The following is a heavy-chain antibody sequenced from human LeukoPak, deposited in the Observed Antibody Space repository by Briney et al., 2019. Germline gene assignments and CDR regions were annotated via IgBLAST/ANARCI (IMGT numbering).Heavy chain of an antibody. V-gene: IGHV3-21*01. CDR3: ARDCCSGGSCYSCSDY. CDR2: ISSSSSYI. J-gene: IGHJ4*02. D-gene: IGHD2-15*01. CDR1: GFTFSSYS. Sequence: SGGSLRLSCAPSGFTFSSYSMNWVRQAPGKGLEWVSSISSSSSYIYYADSVKGRFTISRDNAKNSLYLQMNSLRAEDTAVYYCARDCCSGGSCYSCSDYWGQGTLVTVSS.